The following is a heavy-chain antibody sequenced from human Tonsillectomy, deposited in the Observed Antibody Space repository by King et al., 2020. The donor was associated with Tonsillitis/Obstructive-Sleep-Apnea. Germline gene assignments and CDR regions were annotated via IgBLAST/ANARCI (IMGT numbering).Heavy chain of an antibody. CDR3: AKVGGITSSDAFDI. V-gene: IGHV3-9*01. CDR1: GFTFDDYA. J-gene: IGHJ3*02. CDR2: ISWNSGSI. D-gene: IGHD3-10*01. Sequence: VQLVESGGGLVQPGRSLRLSCAASGFTFDDYAMHWVRQAPGKGLEWVSGISWNSGSIGYADSVKGRFTISRDNAKNSLYLQMNSLRAEDTALYYCAKVGGITSSDAFDIWGQGTMVIVSS.